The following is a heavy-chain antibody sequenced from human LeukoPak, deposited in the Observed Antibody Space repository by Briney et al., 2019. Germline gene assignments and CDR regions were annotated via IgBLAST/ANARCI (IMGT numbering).Heavy chain of an antibody. J-gene: IGHJ3*02. CDR2: ISSSSSYM. D-gene: IGHD2-2*01. CDR3: ASSCSSTSCLSDAFDI. CDR1: GFTFSRYS. Sequence: GGSLRLSCAASGFTFSRYSMNWVRQAPGKGLEWVSSISSSSSYMYYADSLKGRFTISRDNAKNSLYLQMNSLRAEDTAVYYCASSCSSTSCLSDAFDIWGQGTMVTVSS. V-gene: IGHV3-21*01.